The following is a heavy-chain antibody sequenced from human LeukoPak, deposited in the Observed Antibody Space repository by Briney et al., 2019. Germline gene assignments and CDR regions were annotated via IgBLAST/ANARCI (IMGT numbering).Heavy chain of an antibody. V-gene: IGHV3-30*03. CDR2: LSFDETYK. Sequence: GTSLRLSCAASGFTFTYNGMHWVRQASGKGLEWVAALSFDETYKFYADSVKGRFIISRDNSNNTLSLEMNSLRTEDTAVYFCARGKGGPFKYWGQGTLVTVSS. CDR3: ARGKGGPFKY. CDR1: GFTFTYNG. D-gene: IGHD2-15*01. J-gene: IGHJ4*02.